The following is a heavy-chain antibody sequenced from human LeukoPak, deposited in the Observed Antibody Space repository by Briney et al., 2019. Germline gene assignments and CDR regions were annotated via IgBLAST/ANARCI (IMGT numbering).Heavy chain of an antibody. Sequence: GGSLRLSCAASAFSSSDYWMHWVRQVAGKGLVWVSRIESDGTTTYADSVKGRVTISRDTAKNTFYLQMSSLRDEDTAMYFCARTLPGSFFDIWGQGSLVTVSS. V-gene: IGHV3-74*01. D-gene: IGHD3-10*01. CDR2: IESDGTTT. CDR3: ARTLPGSFFDI. J-gene: IGHJ4*02. CDR1: AFSSSDYW.